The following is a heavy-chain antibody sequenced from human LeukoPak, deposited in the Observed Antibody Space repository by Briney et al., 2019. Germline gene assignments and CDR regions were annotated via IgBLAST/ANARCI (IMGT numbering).Heavy chain of an antibody. CDR1: GFTFSSYA. D-gene: IGHD2-15*01. J-gene: IGHJ4*02. CDR2: IKQDGSEK. V-gene: IGHV3-7*01. Sequence: GGSRRLSCAASGFTFSSYAMSWVRQAPGKGLEWVANIKQDGSEKYYVDSVKGRFTISRDNAKNSLYLQMNSLRAEDTAVYYCARMGPGSATFDYWGQGTLVTVSS. CDR3: ARMGPGSATFDY.